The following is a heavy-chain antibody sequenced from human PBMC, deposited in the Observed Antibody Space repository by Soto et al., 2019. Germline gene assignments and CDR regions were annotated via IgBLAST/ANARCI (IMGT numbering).Heavy chain of an antibody. CDR1: GFTFSNYG. Sequence: QVHLVESGGGVVQPGRSLRLSCAASGFTFSNYGMHWVRQAPGKGLEWVAVISYEGSNKYYRDSVKGRFTISRDNSKNTFYLQMNSLRAEDTAVYYCAKDSCGRGKCHYYYVMDVWGQGTTVTVSS. CDR3: AKDSCGRGKCHYYYVMDV. J-gene: IGHJ6*02. CDR2: ISYEGSNK. V-gene: IGHV3-30*18. D-gene: IGHD2-21*01.